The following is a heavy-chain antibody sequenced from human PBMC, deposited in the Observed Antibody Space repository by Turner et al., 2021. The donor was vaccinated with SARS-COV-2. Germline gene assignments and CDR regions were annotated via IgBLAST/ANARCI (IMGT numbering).Heavy chain of an antibody. V-gene: IGHV3-9*01. J-gene: IGHJ4*02. CDR2: ISGNSGSI. D-gene: IGHD4-17*01. CDR1: GFTFDDYA. CDR3: AKDIGSGYGDYFDY. Sequence: ELQLVESGGGLVQLGRSRRLSCAASGFTFDDYAMHWVRQAPGKGLEWVSGISGNSGSIGYADSVKGRFTISRDNAKNSLYLQMNSLRAEETALYYCAKDIGSGYGDYFDYWGQGTLVTVSS.